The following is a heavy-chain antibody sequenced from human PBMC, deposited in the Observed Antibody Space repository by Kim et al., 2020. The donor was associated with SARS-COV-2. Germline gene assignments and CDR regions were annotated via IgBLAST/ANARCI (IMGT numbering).Heavy chain of an antibody. J-gene: IGHJ5*02. V-gene: IGHV3-11*01. CDR1: GFTFSDYY. CDR3: VREDSSNDHGRFDT. Sequence: GGSLRLSCAASGFTFSDYYMSWVRQAPGKGLEWMSSISNSGHSVYYADSVKGRFTISRDNAQNSLYLQMDSLRADDTAMYYCVREDSSNDHGRFDTWGRGTLATVPS. CDR2: ISNSGHSV. D-gene: IGHD6-13*01.